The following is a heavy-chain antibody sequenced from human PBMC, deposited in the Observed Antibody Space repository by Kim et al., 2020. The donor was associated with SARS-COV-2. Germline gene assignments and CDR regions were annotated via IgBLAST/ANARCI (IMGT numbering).Heavy chain of an antibody. CDR3: TRDSYGDTPTAGFDG. CDR2: ISAKRYAGPA. V-gene: IGHV3-49*04. J-gene: IGHJ3*01. D-gene: IGHD2-21*02. CDR1: GFNFGDYS. Sequence: GGSLRLSCTASGFNFGDYSMTWVRQAPGKGLEWVCFISAKRYAGPAEYAASVKGRFTISRDDSKNIPYLHMNNLETDDTSVYYGTRDSYGDTPTAGFDGWGRGTLVTVS.